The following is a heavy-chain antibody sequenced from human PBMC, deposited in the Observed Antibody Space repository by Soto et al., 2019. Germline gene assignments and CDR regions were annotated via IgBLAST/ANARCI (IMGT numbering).Heavy chain of an antibody. V-gene: IGHV4-59*01. Sequence: SETLSLTCTVSGGSISSYYWSWIRQPPGKGLEWIGYIYYSGSTNYNPSLKSRVTISVDTSKNQFSLKLSSVTAADTAVYYCARAGNGSVYYIGYQFDYWGQGTLGKVSS. J-gene: IGHJ4*02. D-gene: IGHD3-22*01. CDR1: GGSISSYY. CDR3: ARAGNGSVYYIGYQFDY. CDR2: IYYSGST.